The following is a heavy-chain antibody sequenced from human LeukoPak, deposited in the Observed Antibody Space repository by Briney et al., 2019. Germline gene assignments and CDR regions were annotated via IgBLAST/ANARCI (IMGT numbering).Heavy chain of an antibody. J-gene: IGHJ4*02. CDR3: ARGVKEMATSYFDY. Sequence: SETLSLTCTVSGYSISSGYYWGWIRQPPGKGLERIGSIYHSGSTYYNPSLKSRVTISVDTSKNQFSLKLSSVTAADTAVYYCARGVKEMATSYFDYWGQGTLVTVSS. D-gene: IGHD5-24*01. CDR2: IYHSGST. V-gene: IGHV4-38-2*02. CDR1: GYSISSGYY.